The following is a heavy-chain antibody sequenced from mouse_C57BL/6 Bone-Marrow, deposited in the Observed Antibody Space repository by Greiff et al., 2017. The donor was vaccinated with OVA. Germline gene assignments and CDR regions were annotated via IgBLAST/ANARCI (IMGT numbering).Heavy chain of an antibody. D-gene: IGHD1-1*01. CDR2: ITPYYGGT. Sequence: EVTLQQSGPVLVKPGASVKMSCKASGYTFTDYYMNWVKQSHGPSLEWIGVITPYYGGTSSNQKFKGKATLTVDKSASTAYMELNSLTSEDSAVYYCATPDYYGRGYFDVWGTGTTVTVSS. V-gene: IGHV1-19*01. CDR1: GYTFTDYY. CDR3: ATPDYYGRGYFDV. J-gene: IGHJ1*03.